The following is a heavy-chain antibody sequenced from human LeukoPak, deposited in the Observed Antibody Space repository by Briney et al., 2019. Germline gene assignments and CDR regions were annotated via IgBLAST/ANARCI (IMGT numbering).Heavy chain of an antibody. CDR3: ARPQNYDSSGFQPGAYYFDY. CDR2: INPNSGGT. Sequence: ASVKVSCKTSGYIFNGYYMHWVRLAPGQGLEWMGWINPNSGGTNYAQKFQGRVTMTRDTSISTAYMEVSRLRSDDTAVYYCARPQNYDSSGFQPGAYYFDYWGQGTLVTVSS. V-gene: IGHV1-2*02. J-gene: IGHJ4*02. CDR1: GYIFNGYY. D-gene: IGHD3-22*01.